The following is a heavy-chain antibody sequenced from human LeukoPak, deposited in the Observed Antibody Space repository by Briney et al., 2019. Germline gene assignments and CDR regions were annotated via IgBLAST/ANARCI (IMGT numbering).Heavy chain of an antibody. Sequence: PSQTLSLTCTVSGGSISSGDYYWSWIRQPPGKGLEWIGYIYYSGSTYYNPSLKSRVTISVDTSKNQFSLKLSSVTAADTAVYYCARGLLPDSDILTGQPPDYWGQGTLVTVSS. CDR1: GGSISSGDYY. CDR2: IYYSGST. V-gene: IGHV4-30-4*01. CDR3: ARGLLPDSDILTGQPPDY. D-gene: IGHD3-9*01. J-gene: IGHJ4*02.